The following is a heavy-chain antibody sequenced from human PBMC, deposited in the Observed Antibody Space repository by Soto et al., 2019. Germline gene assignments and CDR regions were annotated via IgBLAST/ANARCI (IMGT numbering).Heavy chain of an antibody. CDR2: ISYDGSNN. D-gene: IGHD3-3*01. J-gene: IGHJ4*02. CDR3: ARDLGFLDWLLFFDY. CDR1: GFTFRSYA. V-gene: IGHV3-30-3*01. Sequence: GGSLRLSCVASGFTFRSYAMHWVRQAPGKGLEWVAVISYDGSNNYYTDSVKGRFTISRDNSKNTLYLQMNSLRPEDTAVYYCARDLGFLDWLLFFDYWGQGTLVTVSS.